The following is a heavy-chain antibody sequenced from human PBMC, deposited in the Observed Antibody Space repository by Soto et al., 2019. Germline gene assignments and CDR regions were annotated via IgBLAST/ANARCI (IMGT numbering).Heavy chain of an antibody. CDR2: ISSDGSTT. D-gene: IGHD2-15*01. Sequence: GGSLRLSCAASGFTFSSYRMHWVRQVPGKGLVWVSRISSDGSTTNYADSVKGRFTISRDNAKNTLYLQMNSLRAEDTAVYYCVRGACSSGYCYSGTFDPWGQGTLVTVSS. V-gene: IGHV3-74*01. J-gene: IGHJ5*02. CDR1: GFTFSSYR. CDR3: VRGACSSGYCYSGTFDP.